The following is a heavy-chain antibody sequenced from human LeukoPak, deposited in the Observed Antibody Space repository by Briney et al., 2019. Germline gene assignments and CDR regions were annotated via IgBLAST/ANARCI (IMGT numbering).Heavy chain of an antibody. Sequence: GGTLRLSCAASGLMFSNYGMNWVRLAPGKGLEWVSGITGSGTTYYADSVKGRFSISRDNSKSTLFLQMNSLRAEDTAVYYCARDSITGRNFDYWGQGTLVTVSS. CDR1: GLMFSNYG. CDR3: ARDSITGRNFDY. D-gene: IGHD3-3*02. V-gene: IGHV3-23*01. J-gene: IGHJ4*02. CDR2: ITGSGTT.